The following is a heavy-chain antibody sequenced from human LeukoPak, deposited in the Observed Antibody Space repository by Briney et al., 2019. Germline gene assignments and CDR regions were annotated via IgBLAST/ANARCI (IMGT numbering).Heavy chain of an antibody. V-gene: IGHV3-30*18. Sequence: GGSLRLSCAASGFTFDDYGMTWVRQAPGKGLEWVAVISYDGSNKYYADSVKGRFTISRDNSKNTLYLQMNSLRAEDTAVYYCAKSGSSWYGDYWGQGTLVTVSS. CDR3: AKSGSSWYGDY. CDR2: ISYDGSNK. J-gene: IGHJ4*02. CDR1: GFTFDDYG. D-gene: IGHD6-13*01.